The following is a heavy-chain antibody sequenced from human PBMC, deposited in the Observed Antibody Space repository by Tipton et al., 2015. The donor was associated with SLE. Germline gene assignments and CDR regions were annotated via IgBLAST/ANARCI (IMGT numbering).Heavy chain of an antibody. CDR2: IYYDETT. J-gene: IGHJ3*01. CDR3: ARTFYGGGDAFDV. D-gene: IGHD4-23*01. Sequence: TLSLTCSVAGGSITSNGVHWAWIRQPPGKGLEWIGSIYYDETTYYNPSLRRRLTLSVDTSKDQFSLRLNSVTAVDTAVYYCARTFYGGGDAFDVWGQGTKVSVSS. CDR1: GGSITSNGVH. V-gene: IGHV4-39*07.